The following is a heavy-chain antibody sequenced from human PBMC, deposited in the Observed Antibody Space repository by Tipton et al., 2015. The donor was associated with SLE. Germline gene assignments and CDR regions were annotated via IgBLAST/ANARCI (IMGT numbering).Heavy chain of an antibody. CDR3: ARERGPFDAFDV. J-gene: IGHJ3*01. CDR1: GFTFTTCG. Sequence: RSLRLSCAASGFTFTTCGMHWVRQAPGKGLEWLAVMWKNGINKYYSDSVKGRFTFSRDDSKNTLYLQMSGLRSDDTAVYYCARERGPFDAFDVWGQGTMVTVSS. CDR2: MWKNGINK. V-gene: IGHV3-33*01.